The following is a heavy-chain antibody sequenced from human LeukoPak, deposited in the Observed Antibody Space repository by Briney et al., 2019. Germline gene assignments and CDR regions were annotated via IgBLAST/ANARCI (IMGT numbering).Heavy chain of an antibody. CDR3: VRGVGGDSRFDP. CDR2: ISYDGSNK. V-gene: IGHV3-30*03. CDR1: GFTFSSYG. D-gene: IGHD1-26*01. J-gene: IGHJ5*02. Sequence: GGSLRLSCAASGFTFSSYGTQWVRQAPGKGLEWVSVISYDGSNKYYADSVKGRFTISRDNSKNTLYLQMNSLRAEDTAVYYCVRGVGGDSRFDPWGRGTLVTVSS.